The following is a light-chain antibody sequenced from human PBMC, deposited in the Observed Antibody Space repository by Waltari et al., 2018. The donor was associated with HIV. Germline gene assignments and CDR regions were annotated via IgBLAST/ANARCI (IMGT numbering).Light chain of an antibody. J-gene: IGKJ2*03. CDR1: QSLTGTS. CDR2: GAS. V-gene: IGKV3-20*01. Sequence: IVLTPSPGTLSLSPGQRATLSCRASQSLTGTSLAWYQQIPGQPPRLLIYGASNRATRIPDRFTAFGSGTDFTLTISELEPADSAIYFCQQHDTSLYSFGQGTRLGIK. CDR3: QQHDTSLYS.